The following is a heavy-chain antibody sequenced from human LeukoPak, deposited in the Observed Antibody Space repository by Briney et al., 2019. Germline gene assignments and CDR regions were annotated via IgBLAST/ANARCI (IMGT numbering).Heavy chain of an antibody. J-gene: IGHJ6*02. CDR1: GFTFSSYS. CDR3: ARDNYYGSGSYYNKVYGMDV. Sequence: PGGSLRLSCAASGFTFSSYSMNWVRQAPGKGLEWVSSISSSSSYIHYADPVKGRFTISRDNSKNTLYLQMNSLRAEDTAVYYCARDNYYGSGSYYNKVYGMDVWGQGTTVTVSS. V-gene: IGHV3-21*04. CDR2: ISSSSSYI. D-gene: IGHD3-10*01.